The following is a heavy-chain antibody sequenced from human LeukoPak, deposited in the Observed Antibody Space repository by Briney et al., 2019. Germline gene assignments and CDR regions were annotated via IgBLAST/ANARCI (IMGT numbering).Heavy chain of an antibody. J-gene: IGHJ6*02. V-gene: IGHV1-8*01. Sequence: ASVKVSCKASGYTFTSYDINWVRQATGQGLEWMGWKNPNSGNTGYAQKFQGRVTMTRNTSISTAYMELSSLRSEDTAVYYCARDDYGDYDYYYYYGMDVWGQGTTVTVSS. CDR3: ARDDYGDYDYYYYYGMDV. CDR2: KNPNSGNT. CDR1: GYTFTSYD. D-gene: IGHD4-17*01.